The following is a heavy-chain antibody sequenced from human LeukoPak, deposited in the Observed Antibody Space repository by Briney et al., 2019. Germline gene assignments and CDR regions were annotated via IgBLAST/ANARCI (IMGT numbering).Heavy chain of an antibody. V-gene: IGHV1-24*01. J-gene: IGHJ4*02. D-gene: IGHD3-10*01. CDR1: GYTLTELS. CDR3: ARVYASGSYYNRPFDF. CDR2: FDPEDGET. Sequence: ASVKVSCKVSGYTLTELSMHWVRQAPGKGLEWMGGFDPEDGETIYAQKFQGRVTMTEDTSTDTAYMELSGLRSEDTAVYYCARVYASGSYYNRPFDFWGQGTLVTVSS.